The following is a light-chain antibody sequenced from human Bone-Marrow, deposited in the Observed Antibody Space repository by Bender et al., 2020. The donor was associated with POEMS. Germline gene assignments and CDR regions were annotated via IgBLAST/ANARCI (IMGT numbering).Light chain of an antibody. J-gene: IGLJ3*02. CDR3: QSYDDTTQV. Sequence: NFLLTQPHSVSESPGKTVTISCTRSGGSIADHYVQWYQQRPGRSPTIVIFEDDVRSSGIPDRFSGSIDTSSNSASLTISGLQTEDKADYYCQSYDDTTQVFGGGTRLSVL. V-gene: IGLV6-57*01. CDR2: EDD. CDR1: GGSIADHY.